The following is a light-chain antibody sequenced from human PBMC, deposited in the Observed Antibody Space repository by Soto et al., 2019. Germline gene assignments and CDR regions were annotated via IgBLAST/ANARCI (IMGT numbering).Light chain of an antibody. CDR1: SSNIGAGYD. V-gene: IGLV1-40*01. Sequence: QSVLTQPPSVSGAPGQRVTIYCTGSSSNIGAGYDVHWYQQLPGTAPKLLIYGNTNRPSGVPDRFSGSKSGTSASLAITGLQAEDEADYYCQSYDSSLSGWVFGRGTKLTV. J-gene: IGLJ3*02. CDR2: GNT. CDR3: QSYDSSLSGWV.